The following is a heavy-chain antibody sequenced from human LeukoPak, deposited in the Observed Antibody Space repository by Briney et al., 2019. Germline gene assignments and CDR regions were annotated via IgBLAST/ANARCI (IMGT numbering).Heavy chain of an antibody. V-gene: IGHV4-39*07. D-gene: IGHD6-13*01. CDR3: ARVTRGSSWYWFDP. CDR2: IFYSGST. CDR1: GGSISTSNYY. J-gene: IGHJ5*02. Sequence: SETLPLTCTVSGGSISTSNYYWGWIRQPPGKGLEWIGNIFYSGSTYYSPSLKSRVTISLDTSKNQFSLKLSSVTAADPAVYYCARVTRGSSWYWFDPGGQGTLVTVSS.